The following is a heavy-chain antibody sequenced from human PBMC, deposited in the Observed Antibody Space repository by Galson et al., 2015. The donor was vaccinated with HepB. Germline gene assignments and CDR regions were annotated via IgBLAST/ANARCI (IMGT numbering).Heavy chain of an antibody. J-gene: IGHJ4*02. CDR1: GYTFSDYY. Sequence: SVKVSCKASGYTFSDYYLHWVRQTPGQGLEWMGWINPHSGGTNYAQKFQGWVTMARDTSITKAYMELSRVASADTAVYYCARGRCRNYANFDFGGQGTLVTVSS. V-gene: IGHV1-2*04. CDR3: ARGRCRNYANFDF. CDR2: INPHSGGT. D-gene: IGHD1-7*01.